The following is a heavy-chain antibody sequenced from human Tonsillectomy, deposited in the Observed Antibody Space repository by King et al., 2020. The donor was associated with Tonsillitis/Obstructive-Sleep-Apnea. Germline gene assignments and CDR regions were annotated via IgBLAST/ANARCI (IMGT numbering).Heavy chain of an antibody. V-gene: IGHV3-7*01. D-gene: IGHD3-3*01. J-gene: IGHJ3*02. CDR1: GFTFNTYW. CDR2: IKEDGSEK. Sequence: VQLVESGGGLAQPGGSLRVSCAASGFTFNTYWMTWVRQAPGKGLEWVANIKEDGSEKYYVDSVKGRFTISRDNAKNSLYLQMKSLRVEDTAVYYCARDRNDLWSAYYYDGLDIWGQGTMVTVSS. CDR3: ARDRNDLWSAYYYDGLDI.